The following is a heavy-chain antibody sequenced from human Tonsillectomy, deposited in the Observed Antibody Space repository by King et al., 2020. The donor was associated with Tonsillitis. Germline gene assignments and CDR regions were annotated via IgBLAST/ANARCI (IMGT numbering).Heavy chain of an antibody. CDR1: GFTFSSYG. D-gene: IGHD3-3*01. J-gene: IGHJ6*02. V-gene: IGHV3-30*18. Sequence: QLVQSGGGVVQPGRSLRLSCAASGFTFSSYGMHWVRQAPGKGLEWVAVISYDGSNKYYADSVKGRFTISRDNSKNTLYLQMNSLRAEDTAVYYCAKRVGDYDLGHPKRAGDRYYYYGMDVWGQGTTVTVSS. CDR3: AKRVGDYDLGHPKRAGDRYYYYGMDV. CDR2: ISYDGSNK.